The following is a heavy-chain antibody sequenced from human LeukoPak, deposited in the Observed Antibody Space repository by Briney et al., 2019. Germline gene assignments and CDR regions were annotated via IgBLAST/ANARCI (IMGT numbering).Heavy chain of an antibody. J-gene: IGHJ4*02. D-gene: IGHD4-11*01. CDR1: GFTFSSFT. Sequence: TGGSLRLSCAASGFTFSSFTMNWVRQGPGKGLEWVASISSSSSYITYADSVKGRFTISRDNSNTTLDLQMNSLRAEDAAVYYCAKEGSTGLYYFDYWGQGALVAVSS. CDR3: AKEGSTGLYYFDY. V-gene: IGHV3-21*01. CDR2: ISSSSSYI.